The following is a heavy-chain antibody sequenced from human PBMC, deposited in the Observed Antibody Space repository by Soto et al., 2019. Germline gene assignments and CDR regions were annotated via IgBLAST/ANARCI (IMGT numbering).Heavy chain of an antibody. Sequence: ASVKVSCRASGYTFTSYDINWVRQATGQRLEWIGWMNPNSGSTDSVQKFQGRVTMTRNTSISTAYMELINLRSEDTAVYYCTTQKFGAYSNWFDPWGQGTLVTVSS. CDR1: GYTFTSYD. V-gene: IGHV1-8*01. D-gene: IGHD4-17*01. J-gene: IGHJ5*02. CDR2: MNPNSGST. CDR3: TTQKFGAYSNWFDP.